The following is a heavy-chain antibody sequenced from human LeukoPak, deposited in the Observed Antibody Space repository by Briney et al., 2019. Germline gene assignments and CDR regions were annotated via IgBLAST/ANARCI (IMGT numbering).Heavy chain of an antibody. CDR2: ISWNSGSI. CDR3: ARAQVCVWAGTGTVSLCGAFGI. CDR1: GFTFDDYA. V-gene: IGHV3-9*01. D-gene: IGHD1/OR15-1a*01. J-gene: IGHJ3*02. Sequence: GRSLRLSCAASGFTFDDYAMHWVRQAPGKGLEWVSGISWNSGSIGYADSVKGRFTISRDNAKNSLYLQMNSLRAEDTALYYCARAQVCVWAGTGTVSLCGAFGIWGRGTMVTVSS.